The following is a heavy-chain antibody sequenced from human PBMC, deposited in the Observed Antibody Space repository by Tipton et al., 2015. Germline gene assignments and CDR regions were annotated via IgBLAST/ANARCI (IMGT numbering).Heavy chain of an antibody. J-gene: IGHJ5*02. D-gene: IGHD3-9*01. V-gene: IGHV4-31*03. CDR2: IYYSGST. CDR1: GGSISSGGYY. CDR3: ARKIYLLRYFDWLDWFDP. Sequence: TLSLTCTVSGGSISSGGYYWSWIRQHPGKGLEWIGYIYYSGSTYYNPSLKSRVTISVDTSKNQFSLKLSSVTAADTAVYYCARKIYLLRYFDWLDWFDPWSQGTLVTVSS.